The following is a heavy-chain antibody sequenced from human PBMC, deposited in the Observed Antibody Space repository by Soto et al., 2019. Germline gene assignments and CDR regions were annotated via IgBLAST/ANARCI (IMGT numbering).Heavy chain of an antibody. CDR2: TRNKTNGYKT. Sequence: GGSLRLSCAASGFTFSDHYMDWVRQAPGKGLEWVGRTRNKTNGYKTEYAAPVKGRFTISRDDSKNSLYLQMDSLKTEDTAVYYCTTVHYYDSGSHWTYFDYWGQGILVTVSS. CDR1: GFTFSDHY. V-gene: IGHV3-72*01. D-gene: IGHD3-10*01. CDR3: TTVHYYDSGSHWTYFDY. J-gene: IGHJ4*02.